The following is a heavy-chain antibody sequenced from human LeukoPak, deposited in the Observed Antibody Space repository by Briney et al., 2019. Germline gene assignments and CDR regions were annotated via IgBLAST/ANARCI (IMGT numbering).Heavy chain of an antibody. CDR2: INPNSGGT. D-gene: IGHD6-19*01. J-gene: IGHJ5*02. Sequence: ASVKVSCKASGYTFTGYYMHWVRQAPGQGLEWMGWINPNSGGTNYARKFQGRVTMTRDTSISTAYMELSRPRSDDTAVYYCARLAYSSYVEGWFDPWGQGTLVTVSS. CDR3: ARLAYSSYVEGWFDP. V-gene: IGHV1-2*02. CDR1: GYTFTGYY.